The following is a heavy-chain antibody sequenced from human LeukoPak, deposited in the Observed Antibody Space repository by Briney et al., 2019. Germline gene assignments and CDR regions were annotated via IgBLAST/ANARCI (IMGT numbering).Heavy chain of an antibody. V-gene: IGHV3-23*01. J-gene: IGHJ4*02. CDR3: AKGHYYGSGSLDY. Sequence: GRSLRLSCAASGITFSSYGMSWVRQAPGKGLEWVSAIGGRDGSTYYADSVKGRFTISRDNSKNTLYVQMNSLRAEDTAVYYCAKGHYYGSGSLDYWGQGTLVTVSS. CDR2: IGGRDGST. D-gene: IGHD3-10*01. CDR1: GITFSSYG.